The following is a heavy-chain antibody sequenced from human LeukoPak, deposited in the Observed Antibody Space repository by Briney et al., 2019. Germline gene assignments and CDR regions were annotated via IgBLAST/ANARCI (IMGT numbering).Heavy chain of an antibody. D-gene: IGHD6-13*01. V-gene: IGHV6-1*01. CDR3: ATEGLRSSSSLPLYYFDY. J-gene: IGHJ4*02. CDR2: TYYRSKWYN. Sequence: SQTLSLTCVISGDSVSSNSASWNWIRQSPSRGLEWLGRTYYRSKWYNDYAVSVKSRIAINPDTSKNQFSLQLNSVTAADTAVYYCATEGLRSSSSLPLYYFDYWGQGTLVTVSS. CDR1: GDSVSSNSAS.